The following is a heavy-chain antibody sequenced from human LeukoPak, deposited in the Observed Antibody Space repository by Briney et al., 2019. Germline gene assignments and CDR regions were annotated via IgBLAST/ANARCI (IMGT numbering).Heavy chain of an antibody. J-gene: IGHJ4*02. CDR2: IIPIFGTA. CDR1: GGTFSSYD. Sequence: GASLKVSCKASGGTFSSYDICWVRQEPRGGREGMVGIIPIFGTANYAQTFQGRVTITADESTSTAYMELSSLRSEDTAVYYCARVSAVLNGVWPYFADGGQGSLVTVSA. CDR3: ARVSAVLNGVWPYFAD. D-gene: IGHD2-8*01. V-gene: IGHV1-69*13.